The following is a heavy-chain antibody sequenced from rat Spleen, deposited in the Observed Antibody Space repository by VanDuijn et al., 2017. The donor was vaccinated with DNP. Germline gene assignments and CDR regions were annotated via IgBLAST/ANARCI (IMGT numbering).Heavy chain of an antibody. Sequence: QVQLKESGPGLVQPSQTLSLTCTVSEFSLTSNSVSWVRQPPGKGLEWMGTMWNGGSTAYNSLLESRLSISRDTSKSQVFLKMKSLQTEDTATYYCGRGFYSSYIPFTMFVVDAWGPGASVTVSS. J-gene: IGHJ4*01. CDR1: EFSLTSNS. CDR3: GRGFYSSYIPFTMFVVDA. V-gene: IGHV2-1*01. CDR2: MWNGGST. D-gene: IGHD1-2*01.